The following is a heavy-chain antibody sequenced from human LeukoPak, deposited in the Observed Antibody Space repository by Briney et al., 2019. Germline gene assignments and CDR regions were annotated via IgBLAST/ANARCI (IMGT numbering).Heavy chain of an antibody. CDR1: EYIFSTHW. D-gene: IGHD5-12*01. Sequence: MLGESLKISCKASEYIFSTHWIGWVRQMPGKGLEWMGIIYLRDFHIKYSPSFQGQVTISADKSISTAYLQWSSLKASDTAMYYCARQIVATAFDYWGQGTLVTVSS. CDR3: ARQIVATAFDY. CDR2: IYLRDFHI. V-gene: IGHV5-51*01. J-gene: IGHJ4*02.